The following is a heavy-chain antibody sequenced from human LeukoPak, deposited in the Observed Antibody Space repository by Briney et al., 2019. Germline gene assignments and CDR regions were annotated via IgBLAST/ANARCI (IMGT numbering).Heavy chain of an antibody. D-gene: IGHD5-18*01. J-gene: IGHJ4*02. CDR1: GFTFSSYG. Sequence: GRSLRLSCAATGFTFSSYGMHWVRQAPGKGLEWVAVIWYDGSNKYYADSVKGRFTISRDNSKNTLYLQMNSLRAEDTAVYYCAKASRGYSYGSFDYWGQGTLVTVSS. V-gene: IGHV3-33*06. CDR3: AKASRGYSYGSFDY. CDR2: IWYDGSNK.